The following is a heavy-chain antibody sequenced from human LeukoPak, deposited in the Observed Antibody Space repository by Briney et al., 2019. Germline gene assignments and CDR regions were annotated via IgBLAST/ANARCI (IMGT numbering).Heavy chain of an antibody. V-gene: IGHV6-1*01. CDR1: GDSVSSNGAT. CDR2: TYYRSKWYK. Sequence: SQTLSLTCAISGDSVSSNGATWNWIRQSPSRGLEWLGRTYYRSKWYKYYAVSVKGRITINPDTSKNQFSLQLNSVTPKDTAVYYCARGPSYFQHWGQGTLVTVSS. CDR3: ARGPSYFQH. J-gene: IGHJ1*01.